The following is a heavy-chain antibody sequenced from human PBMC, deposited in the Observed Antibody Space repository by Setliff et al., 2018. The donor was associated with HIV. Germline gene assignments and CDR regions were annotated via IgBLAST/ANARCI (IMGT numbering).Heavy chain of an antibody. CDR3: ARMYSGYDGSPAGARTMYFDY. D-gene: IGHD5-12*01. V-gene: IGHV4-38-2*01. Sequence: KPSETLSLTCAVSGYSISSGYYWCWIRQPPGKGLEWIVSIYHSRSTYYNPSLKSRVTISVDTSKNQFSLKLSSVTAADTAVYYCARMYSGYDGSPAGARTMYFDYWGQGTLVTVSS. CDR1: GYSISSGYY. CDR2: IYHSRST. J-gene: IGHJ4*02.